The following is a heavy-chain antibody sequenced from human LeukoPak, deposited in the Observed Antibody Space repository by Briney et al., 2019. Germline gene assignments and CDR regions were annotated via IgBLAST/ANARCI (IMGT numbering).Heavy chain of an antibody. D-gene: IGHD4-23*01. J-gene: IGHJ3*02. CDR3: ARPQDHGGNVENFDI. V-gene: IGHV1-2*02. CDR2: INPNSGGT. Sequence: ASVKVSCKASGYTFTAYYIHWVRQAPGQGLEWMGWINPNSGGTNYALKLRGRVTMTRDTSISTASMELSRLRSDDTAVYYCARPQDHGGNVENFDIWGQGTMVTVSS. CDR1: GYTFTAYY.